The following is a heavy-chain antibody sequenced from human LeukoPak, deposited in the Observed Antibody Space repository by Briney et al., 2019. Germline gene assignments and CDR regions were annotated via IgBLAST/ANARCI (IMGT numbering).Heavy chain of an antibody. CDR1: GGTFSSYA. CDR3: ARAPWGIYSPRAAAGTSAFDI. Sequence: ASVKVSCKASGGTFSSYAISWVRQAPGQGLEWMGGIIPIFGTANYAQKFQGRVTITADESTSTAYMELSSLRSEDTAVYYCARAPWGIYSPRAAAGTSAFDIWGQGTMVTVSS. V-gene: IGHV1-69*13. J-gene: IGHJ3*02. CDR2: IIPIFGTA. D-gene: IGHD6-13*01.